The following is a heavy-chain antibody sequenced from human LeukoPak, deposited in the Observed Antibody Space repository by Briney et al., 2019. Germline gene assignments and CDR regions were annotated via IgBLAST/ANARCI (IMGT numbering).Heavy chain of an antibody. J-gene: IGHJ4*02. CDR1: GYTFTSYG. CDR2: ISAYNGNT. V-gene: IGHV1-18*01. Sequence: ASVNVSCKASGYTFTSYGISWVRQAPGQGLEWMGWISAYNGNTNYAQKLQGRGTMTTDTSTSTAYMELRSLRSDDTAVYYCARAQWLVRLPDYWGQGTLVTVSS. CDR3: ARAQWLVRLPDY. D-gene: IGHD6-19*01.